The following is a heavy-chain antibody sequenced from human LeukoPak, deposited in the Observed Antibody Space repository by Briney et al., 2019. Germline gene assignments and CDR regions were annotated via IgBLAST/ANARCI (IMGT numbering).Heavy chain of an antibody. J-gene: IGHJ4*02. CDR2: IYTSGST. CDR3: ARELYPGIAAAQPLYYFDY. Sequence: SETLSLTCTVSGGSISSYYWSWIRQPAGKGLEWIGRIYTSGSTNYNPSLKSRVTTSVDTSKNQFSLKLSSVTAADTAVYYCARELYPGIAAAQPLYYFDYWGQGTLVTVSS. CDR1: GGSISSYY. D-gene: IGHD6-13*01. V-gene: IGHV4-4*07.